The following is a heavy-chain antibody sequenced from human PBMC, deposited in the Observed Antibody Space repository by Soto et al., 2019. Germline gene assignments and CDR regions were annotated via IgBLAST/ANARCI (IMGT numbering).Heavy chain of an antibody. CDR1: GDSVSSSSQY. J-gene: IGHJ5*02. Sequence: QVELQESGPGLVKPSETLSLTCSVSGDSVSSSSQYWSWIRQPPGKRLEWMGYASYSGSTNYNPSLKSRLTISVDTSKNQFSLKLSSVTAADTAVYYCARGPSTYSGSYYRARWFDPWGQGTLVTVSS. D-gene: IGHD3-10*01. CDR2: ASYSGST. CDR3: ARGPSTYSGSYYRARWFDP. V-gene: IGHV4-61*01.